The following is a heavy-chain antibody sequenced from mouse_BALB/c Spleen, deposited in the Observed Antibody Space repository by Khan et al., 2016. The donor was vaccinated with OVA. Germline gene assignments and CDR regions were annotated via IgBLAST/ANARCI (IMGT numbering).Heavy chain of an antibody. V-gene: IGHV1-7*01. J-gene: IGHJ3*01. CDR2: INPSTDYT. D-gene: IGHD1-1*01. CDR3: VNHGSSSAWFTY. Sequence: VELVESGAELAKPGASVKMSCKASGYTFTNYWMHWVKQRPGQGLEWIGYINPSTDYTEYNQKFKDKASLTADKSSSTAHMQLTSLTSEDSALYYCVNHGSSSAWFTYWGQGTLVTVSA. CDR1: GYTFTNYW.